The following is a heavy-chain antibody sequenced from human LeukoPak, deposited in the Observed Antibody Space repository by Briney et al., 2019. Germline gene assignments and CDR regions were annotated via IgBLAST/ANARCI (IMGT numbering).Heavy chain of an antibody. Sequence: PSETLSLTCTVSGASISSSSYYWGWIRQPPGNGLEWIGSIYYSGSTHYNPSLKSRVTISVDTSKSQFSLKLSSVTPADTAVYYCARRLPMVENNGDYFDYWGQGTLVTVSS. CDR1: GASISSSSYY. CDR2: IYYSGST. CDR3: ARRLPMVENNGDYFDY. D-gene: IGHD1/OR15-1a*01. V-gene: IGHV4-39*01. J-gene: IGHJ4*02.